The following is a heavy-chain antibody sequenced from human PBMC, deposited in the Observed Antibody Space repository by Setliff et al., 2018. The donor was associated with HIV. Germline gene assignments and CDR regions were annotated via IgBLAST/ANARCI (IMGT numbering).Heavy chain of an antibody. CDR3: ARHEAVAGKVNYYYGMDV. CDR2: IFYSGNT. D-gene: IGHD6-19*01. V-gene: IGHV4-39*01. CDR1: GGSISSSNYY. Sequence: SETLSLTCTVSGGSISSSNYYWSWIRQHPGKGLEWIGYIFYSGNTYYNPSLKSRVTISVDTSKNQFSLKLSSVTAADTAVYYCARHEAVAGKVNYYYGMDVWGQGTTVTVSS. J-gene: IGHJ6*02.